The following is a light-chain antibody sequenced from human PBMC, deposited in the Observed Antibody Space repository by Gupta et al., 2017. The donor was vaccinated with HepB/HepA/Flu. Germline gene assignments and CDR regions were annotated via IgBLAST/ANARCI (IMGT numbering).Light chain of an antibody. CDR2: KVS. CDR3: MQGTHWHNKWT. J-gene: IGKJ1*01. V-gene: IGKV2-30*01. Sequence: DVVMTQSPLSLPVTLGQPASISCRSSQSLVYSDGNTYLNWFQQRPGQSPRRLIYKVSNRDYGVKDKFSGSGEGTDFKLKISRGEAEDVGVYYCMQGTHWHNKWTFGQGTKVEIK. CDR1: QSLVYSDGNTY.